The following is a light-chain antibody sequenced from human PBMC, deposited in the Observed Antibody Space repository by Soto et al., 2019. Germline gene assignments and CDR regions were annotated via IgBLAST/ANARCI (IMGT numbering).Light chain of an antibody. V-gene: IGKV1-5*01. CDR2: DAA. CDR1: QSISSW. Sequence: DIQMTQSPSTLSASVGDRVTITCRASQSISSWLAWYQQKPGKAPKLLISDAANLESGVPSRFSGSGSGTEFTLTISSLQHDDFATYYCQHYNSYSQAFGQGTTVEIK. CDR3: QHYNSYSQA. J-gene: IGKJ1*01.